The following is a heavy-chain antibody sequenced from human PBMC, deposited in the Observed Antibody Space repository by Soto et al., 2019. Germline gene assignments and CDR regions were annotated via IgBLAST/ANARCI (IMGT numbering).Heavy chain of an antibody. J-gene: IGHJ4*02. CDR2: IWYDGSNK. V-gene: IGHV3-33*01. CDR3: ARDEYASGSLDS. D-gene: IGHD3-10*01. Sequence: QVQLVESGGGVVQPGRSLRLSCAASGFTFSSYGMHWVRQAPGKGLEWVAVIWYDGSNKYYTDSVKGRFTISRDNSKKTQYLQMNSLRAEDTAVYYCARDEYASGSLDSWGQGTLVTVSS. CDR1: GFTFSSYG.